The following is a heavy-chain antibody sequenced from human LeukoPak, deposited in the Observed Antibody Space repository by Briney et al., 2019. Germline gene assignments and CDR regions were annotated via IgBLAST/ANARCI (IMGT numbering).Heavy chain of an antibody. Sequence: GGSLRLSCAASGFTFSSYGMHWVRQAPGKGLEWVAVISYDGSNKYYADSVKGRFTISRDNSKSTLYLQMNSLRAEDTAVYYCAKLVGSSPQYGMDVWGKGTTVTVSS. V-gene: IGHV3-30*18. CDR3: AKLVGSSPQYGMDV. J-gene: IGHJ6*04. D-gene: IGHD6-13*01. CDR2: ISYDGSNK. CDR1: GFTFSSYG.